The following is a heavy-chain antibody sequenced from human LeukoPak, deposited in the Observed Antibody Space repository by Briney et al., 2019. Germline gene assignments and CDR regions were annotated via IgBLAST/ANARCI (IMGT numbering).Heavy chain of an antibody. V-gene: IGHV1-46*01. CDR3: ARTSGEGRFLGAFDI. CDR2: INPSGGST. J-gene: IGHJ3*02. D-gene: IGHD2-15*01. CDR1: GYTFTSYY. Sequence: GASVKVSCKASGYTFTSYYMHWVRQAPGQGLEWMEIINPSGGSTSYAQKFQGRVTMTRDMSTSTVYMELSSLRSEDTAVYYCARTSGEGRFLGAFDIWGQGTMVTVSS.